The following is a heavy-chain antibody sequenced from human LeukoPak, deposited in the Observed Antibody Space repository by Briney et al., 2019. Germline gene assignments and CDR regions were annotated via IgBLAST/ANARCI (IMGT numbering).Heavy chain of an antibody. CDR1: TSMFSSYA. J-gene: IGHJ3*01. D-gene: IGHD6-13*01. Sequence: GGSLRLSCAASTSMFSSYAMTWVRQAPGKGLQWISTITGSGSRIYYADSVKGRFTLPRDNSKSTLHLQMNSLGAEDTAVYYCAGGEGAAGIYDAFDFWGQGTLATVSS. V-gene: IGHV3-23*01. CDR3: AGGEGAAGIYDAFDF. CDR2: ITGSGSRI.